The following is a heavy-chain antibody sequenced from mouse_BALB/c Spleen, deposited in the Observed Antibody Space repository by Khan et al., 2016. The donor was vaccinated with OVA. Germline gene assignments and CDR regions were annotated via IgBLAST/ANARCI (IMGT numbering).Heavy chain of an antibody. V-gene: IGHV1S137*01. CDR3: TRDGISEFAY. J-gene: IGHJ3*01. CDR1: GYTFADSG. Sequence: VQLQQPGPEPVRPGASVKISCKGSGYTFADSGMHWVRQSHAKSLEWIGVISTYYGNIKYNQKFEGRATMTVDKSSSTAYMELARLTSEDSAVYFCTRDGISEFAYGGQGTLVTVAA. CDR2: ISTYYGNI. D-gene: IGHD2-3*01.